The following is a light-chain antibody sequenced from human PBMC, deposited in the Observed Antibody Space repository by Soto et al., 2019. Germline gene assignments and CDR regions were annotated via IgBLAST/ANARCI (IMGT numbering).Light chain of an antibody. CDR3: QQYGSSPRT. Sequence: EIVLTQSPGTLSLSPGERATLSCRDSQSVSSSYLAWYQQKPGQAPRLLIYGASSRATGIPDRFSGSGSGTDFTLTISRLEPEDFAVYYCQQYGSSPRTFCQGTKGEIK. V-gene: IGKV3-20*01. J-gene: IGKJ1*01. CDR2: GAS. CDR1: QSVSSSY.